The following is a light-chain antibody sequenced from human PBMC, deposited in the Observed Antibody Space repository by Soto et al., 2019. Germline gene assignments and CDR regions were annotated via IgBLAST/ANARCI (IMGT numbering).Light chain of an antibody. CDR3: QQYGSSSWT. Sequence: EIVFTQSPGALSLSPGERATLSCRASQSVRSNYLAWYQQRPGQAPRLLTYGASSRATGIPDRVSGSGSGTDFTLTISRLEPEDFAVYYCQQYGSSSWTFGQGTKVDI. J-gene: IGKJ1*01. V-gene: IGKV3-20*01. CDR2: GAS. CDR1: QSVRSNY.